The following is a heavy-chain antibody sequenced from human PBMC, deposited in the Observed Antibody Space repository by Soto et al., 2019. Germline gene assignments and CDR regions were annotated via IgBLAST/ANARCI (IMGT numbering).Heavy chain of an antibody. Sequence: PGGSLRLSCSASGFTFSIYAMHWVRQAPGKGLEYVSSISTNGGSTDYADSVKGRFTISRDNSKNTVYLQMSGLRVEDTAVYYCVKGEYYYDSSGYYPFDYWGQGTLVTGSS. J-gene: IGHJ4*02. CDR2: ISTNGGST. V-gene: IGHV3-64D*06. CDR1: GFTFSIYA. D-gene: IGHD3-22*01. CDR3: VKGEYYYDSSGYYPFDY.